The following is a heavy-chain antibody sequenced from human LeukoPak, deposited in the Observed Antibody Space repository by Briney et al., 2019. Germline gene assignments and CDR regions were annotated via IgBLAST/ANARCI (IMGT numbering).Heavy chain of an antibody. CDR2: ISYDGSNK. CDR1: GFTFSSYA. CDR3: ARDAYYASGSYYYYYMDV. V-gene: IGHV3-30*04. D-gene: IGHD3-10*01. J-gene: IGHJ6*03. Sequence: GGSLRLSCAASGFTFSSYAMHWVRQAPGKGLEWVAVISYDGSNKYYADSVKGRFTISRDNSKNTLYLQMNSLRADDTAVYYCARDAYYASGSYYYYYMDVWGKGTTVTISS.